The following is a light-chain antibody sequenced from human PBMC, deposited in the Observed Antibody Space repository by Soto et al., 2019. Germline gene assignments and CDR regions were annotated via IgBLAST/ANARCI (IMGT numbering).Light chain of an antibody. CDR2: GAS. CDR3: QQYNNWPPL. Sequence: EIVMTQSPATLSVSPGERATLSCRASQSVSSKLAWYQQKPGQAPRLLIYGASTRATGIPARFSGSGSGTEFTLTLSSLQSEDFAVYYCQQYNNWPPLFGQGTKVDIK. V-gene: IGKV3-15*01. CDR1: QSVSSK. J-gene: IGKJ1*01.